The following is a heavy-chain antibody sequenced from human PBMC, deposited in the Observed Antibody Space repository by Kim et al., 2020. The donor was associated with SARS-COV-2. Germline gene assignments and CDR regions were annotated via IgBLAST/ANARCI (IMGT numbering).Heavy chain of an antibody. D-gene: IGHD6-19*01. V-gene: IGHV3-7*03. CDR1: GFTFSSYW. CDR2: IKQDGSEK. CDR3: ARDNGWGPVAPVH. J-gene: IGHJ4*02. Sequence: GGSLRLSCAASGFTFSSYWMSWVRQAPGKGLEWVANIKQDGSEKYYVDSVKGRFTISRDNAKNSLYLQMNSLRAEDTAVYYCARDNGWGPVAPVHWGQGTLVTVSS.